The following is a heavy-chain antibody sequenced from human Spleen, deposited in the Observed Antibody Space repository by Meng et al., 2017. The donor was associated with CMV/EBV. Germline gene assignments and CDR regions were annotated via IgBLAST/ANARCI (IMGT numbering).Heavy chain of an antibody. J-gene: IGHJ5*02. Sequence: GESLKISCTASGFTFSNYAMSWVRQTPGKGLEWVSAISGSGVSIYYADSVKGRFTISRDNSKNTLYLQMNSLSAEDTAVYYCTKDDYNTSPRRFDTWGQGTLVTVSS. D-gene: IGHD4/OR15-4a*01. CDR2: ISGSGVSI. V-gene: IGHV3-23*01. CDR3: TKDDYNTSPRRFDT. CDR1: GFTFSNYA.